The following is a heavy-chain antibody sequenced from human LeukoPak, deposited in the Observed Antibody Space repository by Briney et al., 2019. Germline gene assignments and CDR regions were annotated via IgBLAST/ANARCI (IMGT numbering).Heavy chain of an antibody. CDR3: ARDRLEAVADDDYFDY. CDR1: GFTFSSYG. CDR2: ISYDGSNK. J-gene: IGHJ4*02. D-gene: IGHD6-19*01. V-gene: IGHV3-30*03. Sequence: GGSLRLSCAASGFTFSSYGMHWVRQAPGKGLEWVAVISYDGSNKYYADSVKGRFTISRDNSKNTLYLQMNSLRVEDTAVYYCARDRLEAVADDDYFDYWGQGTLVTVSS.